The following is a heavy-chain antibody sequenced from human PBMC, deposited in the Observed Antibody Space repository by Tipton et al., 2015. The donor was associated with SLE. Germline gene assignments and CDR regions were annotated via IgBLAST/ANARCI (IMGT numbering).Heavy chain of an antibody. CDR3: AREAGSDFWSGEYTGLGF. D-gene: IGHD3-3*01. CDR1: GYTFTSYG. Sequence: QLVQSGAEVKKPGASVKVSCKASGYTFTSYGISWVRQAPGQGLEWMGWISAYSGNTNYAQKLQGRVTMTTDTSTSTAYMELRSLRSDDTAVYYCAREAGSDFWSGEYTGLGFWGQGSRFTVAS. J-gene: IGHJ4*02. V-gene: IGHV1-18*01. CDR2: ISAYSGNT.